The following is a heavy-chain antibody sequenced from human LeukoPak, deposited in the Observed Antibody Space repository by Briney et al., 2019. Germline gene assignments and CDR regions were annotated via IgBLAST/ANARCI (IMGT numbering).Heavy chain of an antibody. D-gene: IGHD2-15*01. J-gene: IGHJ4*02. Sequence: GGSLRLSCAASGFTFSSYAMHWVRQAPGKGLEYVSAISSNEGSTYYANSVKGRFTISRDNSKNTLYLQMGSLRAEDMAVYYCARESLVVAATVDYWGQGTLVTVSS. CDR1: GFTFSSYA. V-gene: IGHV3-64*01. CDR3: ARESLVVAATVDY. CDR2: ISSNEGST.